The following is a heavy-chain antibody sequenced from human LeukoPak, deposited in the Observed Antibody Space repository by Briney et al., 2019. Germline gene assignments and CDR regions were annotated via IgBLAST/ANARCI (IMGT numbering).Heavy chain of an antibody. CDR3: ARVRGDYGDFDY. D-gene: IGHD4-17*01. J-gene: IGHJ4*02. CDR2: IHSDGSST. Sequence: GGSLRLSCAASGFSFSSYWMHWVRHAPGTGLVWVSRIHSDGSSTSYADSVKGRFTISRDNAKHTLYLQMNSLRAEDTAVYYCARVRGDYGDFDYWGQGTLVTVSS. CDR1: GFSFSSYW. V-gene: IGHV3-74*01.